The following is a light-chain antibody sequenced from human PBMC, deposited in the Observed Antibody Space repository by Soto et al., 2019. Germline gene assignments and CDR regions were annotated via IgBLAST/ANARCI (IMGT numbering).Light chain of an antibody. J-gene: IGKJ1*01. CDR2: KAS. Sequence: DAQMTQSPSILSASVGDRVASRCRASDMISSWVAWYQQKPGTAPKVLIYKASSLESGVPSRFSGSGSGTEFTLTISSLQPDDFATYYCQQYNDYLWTFGQGTKVDIK. V-gene: IGKV1-5*03. CDR3: QQYNDYLWT. CDR1: DMISSW.